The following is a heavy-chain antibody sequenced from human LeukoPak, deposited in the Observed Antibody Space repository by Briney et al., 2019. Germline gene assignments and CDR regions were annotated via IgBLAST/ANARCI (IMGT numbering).Heavy chain of an antibody. Sequence: SETLSLTCTVSGGSISSSSYYWGWIRQPPGKGLEWIGSIYYSGSTYYNPSLKSRVTISVDTSKNQFSLKLSSVTAADTAVYYCARDGLDSSSWYLGPMYYFDYWGQGTLVTVSS. D-gene: IGHD6-13*01. J-gene: IGHJ4*02. CDR2: IYYSGST. V-gene: IGHV4-39*07. CDR1: GGSISSSSYY. CDR3: ARDGLDSSSWYLGPMYYFDY.